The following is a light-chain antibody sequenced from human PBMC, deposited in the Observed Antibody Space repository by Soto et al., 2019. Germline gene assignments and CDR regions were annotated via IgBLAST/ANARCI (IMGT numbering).Light chain of an antibody. V-gene: IGLV1-40*01. CDR2: DNN. J-gene: IGLJ1*01. CDR3: QSYDSSLSAPDV. Sequence: QTVVTQPPSVSGAPGQRVTISCAGSSSNIGAGYDVHWYQHLPGTAPKLLIYDNNNRPSGVPDRFSGSKSGTSASPAITGLQAEDEADYYCQSYDSSLSAPDVFGTGTKVTVL. CDR1: SSNIGAGYD.